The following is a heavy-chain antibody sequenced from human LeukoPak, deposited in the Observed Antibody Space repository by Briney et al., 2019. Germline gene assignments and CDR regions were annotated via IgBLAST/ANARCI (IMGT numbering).Heavy chain of an antibody. J-gene: IGHJ3*02. Sequence: ASVKVSCKVSGYTLNELSMHWVRQAPGKGLEWMGGFDPEDDETIYAQKFQGRVTMTEDTSTDTAYMELSSLRSEDTAVYYCATGGTRIFGVVNGNDAFDIWGQGTMVTVSS. CDR2: FDPEDDET. D-gene: IGHD3-3*01. CDR1: GYTLNELS. V-gene: IGHV1-24*01. CDR3: ATGGTRIFGVVNGNDAFDI.